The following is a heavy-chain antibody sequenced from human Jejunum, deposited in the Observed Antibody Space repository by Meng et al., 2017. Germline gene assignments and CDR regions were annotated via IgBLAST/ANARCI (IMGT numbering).Heavy chain of an antibody. CDR2: ILYSGTS. CDR1: RRPIYGAAYY. J-gene: IGHJ4*02. D-gene: IGHD3-22*01. CDR3: ARTMTYFYDSSGYAHFDY. V-gene: IGHV4-30-4*01. Sequence: QVQLQESGPGLVKPSQTLSLTCTVSRRPIYGAAYYWSWLRQPPGKGLEWIGDILYSGTSHYNPSLKSRVFMSVDTSNNQFSLKLISVTAAGTAVYYCARTMTYFYDSSGYAHFDYGRQGTLVTVSS.